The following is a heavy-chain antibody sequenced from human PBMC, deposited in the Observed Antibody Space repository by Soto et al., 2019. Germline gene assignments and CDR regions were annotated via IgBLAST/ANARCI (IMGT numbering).Heavy chain of an antibody. V-gene: IGHV1-18*04. CDR1: AYSFDTYG. D-gene: IGHD1-1*01. J-gene: IGHJ6*02. CDR3: ARDGRKQLWTEGLTAMDV. Sequence: QVQLEQSGPEVKKPGASVKVSCKASAYSFDTYGVSWVRQAPGQGLEWMGWISGYNGQTNYAQKFRGRVTLTTDTSKSKAYMELRSLRSEDTAIYYCARDGRKQLWTEGLTAMDVWGQGTTVTVSS. CDR2: ISGYNGQT.